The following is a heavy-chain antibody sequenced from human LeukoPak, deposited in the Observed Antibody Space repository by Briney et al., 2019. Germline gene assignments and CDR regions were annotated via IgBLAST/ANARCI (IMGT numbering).Heavy chain of an antibody. D-gene: IGHD6-19*01. Sequence: PGGSLRLSCAASGFTVSGNYMSWVRQAPGKGLEWVSVIYSGGSTFYTDSVKGRFTISRDNSKNTLYLQMNSLRAEDTAVYYCARVAAGFFDYWGQGTLVTVSS. CDR3: ARVAAGFFDY. CDR1: GFTVSGNY. CDR2: IYSGGST. J-gene: IGHJ4*02. V-gene: IGHV3-66*01.